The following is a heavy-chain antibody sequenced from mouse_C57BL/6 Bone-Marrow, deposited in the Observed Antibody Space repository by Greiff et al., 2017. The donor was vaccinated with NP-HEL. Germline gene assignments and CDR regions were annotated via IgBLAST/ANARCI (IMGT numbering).Heavy chain of an antibody. CDR3: VRQHCYYAMDY. CDR2: IRSKSNNYAT. J-gene: IGHJ4*01. CDR1: GFSFNTYA. Sequence: VQLKESGGGLVQPKGSLKLSCAASGFSFNTYAMNWVRQAPGKGLEWVARIRSKSNNYATYYADSVKDRFTISRDDSESMLYLQMNNLKTEDTAMYYCVRQHCYYAMDYWGQGTSVTVSS. V-gene: IGHV10-1*01.